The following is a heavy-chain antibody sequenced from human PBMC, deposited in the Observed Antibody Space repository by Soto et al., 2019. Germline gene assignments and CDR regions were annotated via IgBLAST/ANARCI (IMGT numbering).Heavy chain of an antibody. V-gene: IGHV4-39*01. Sequence: QLQLQESGPGLVKPSETLSLTCTVSGGSISSSSYYWGWIRQPPGKGLEWIGSIYYSGSTYYNPSLKSRVTISVDTFKNQFTLKLSSVTAADTAVYYCARQSPGIAAAADFDYWGQGTLVTVSS. D-gene: IGHD6-13*01. J-gene: IGHJ4*02. CDR1: GGSISSSSYY. CDR3: ARQSPGIAAAADFDY. CDR2: IYYSGST.